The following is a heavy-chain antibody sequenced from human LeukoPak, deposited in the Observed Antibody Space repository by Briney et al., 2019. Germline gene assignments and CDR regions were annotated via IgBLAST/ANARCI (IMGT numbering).Heavy chain of an antibody. Sequence: PGGSLRLSCAASGFTFSRYGMHWVRQAPGKGLEWVAVIWYDGSNEYYADSVKGRFTIFRDNSKNSLFLHMNNLRDEDTAVYYCARLTGSGYYYFDYWGQGTLVTVSS. V-gene: IGHV3-33*01. CDR1: GFTFSRYG. D-gene: IGHD3-22*01. J-gene: IGHJ4*02. CDR3: ARLTGSGYYYFDY. CDR2: IWYDGSNE.